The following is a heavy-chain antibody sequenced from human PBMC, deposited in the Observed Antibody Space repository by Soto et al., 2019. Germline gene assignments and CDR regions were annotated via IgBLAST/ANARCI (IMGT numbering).Heavy chain of an antibody. Sequence: QVQLVESGGGLVKPGGSLRLSCAASGFTFSDYYMSWIRQAPGKGLEWVSYISSSGSTIYYADSVKGRFNISRDNAKNALYLQMNSLRAEDSAVYYCAQGSYISWFPLVVDYWGQGTLVTVSS. CDR2: ISSSGSTI. CDR3: AQGSYISWFPLVVDY. D-gene: IGHD2-15*01. CDR1: GFTFSDYY. J-gene: IGHJ4*02. V-gene: IGHV3-11*01.